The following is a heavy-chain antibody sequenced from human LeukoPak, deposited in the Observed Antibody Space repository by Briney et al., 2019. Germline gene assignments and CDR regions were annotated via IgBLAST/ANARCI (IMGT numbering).Heavy chain of an antibody. CDR1: GFTFSTYT. V-gene: IGHV3-21*01. CDR3: ARDLWDH. Sequence: PGGSLRLSCAASGFTFSTYTMIWVRQAPGKGLEWVSSITGAGNFIYYADSLRGRFTVSRDNAKNSLYLQMNRLRAEDTAMYYCARDLWDHWGQGTLVTVSS. CDR2: ITGAGNFI. J-gene: IGHJ4*02.